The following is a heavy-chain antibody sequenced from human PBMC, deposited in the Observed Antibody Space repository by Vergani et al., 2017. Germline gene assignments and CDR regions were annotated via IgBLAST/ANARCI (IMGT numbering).Heavy chain of an antibody. CDR3: ARQGHYYDSSGYYLDY. CDR2: IIPILGIA. CDR1: GGTFSSYT. D-gene: IGHD3-22*01. Sequence: QVQLVQSGAEVKKPGSSVKVSCKASGGTFSSYTISWVRQAPGQGLEWMGRIIPILGIANYAQKFQGRVTITADNSTSTAYMELSSLRSEDMAVYYCARQGHYYDSSGYYLDYWGQGTLVTVSS. J-gene: IGHJ4*02. V-gene: IGHV1-69*02.